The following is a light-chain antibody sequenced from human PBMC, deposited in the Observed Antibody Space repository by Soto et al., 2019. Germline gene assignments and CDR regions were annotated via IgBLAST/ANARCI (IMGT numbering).Light chain of an antibody. CDR2: STS. J-gene: IGKJ1*01. Sequence: EIVLTQSTDTLSLSPGERATLSCRASHYVSSNYLAWYQQKPGQAPRLLIYSTSNRATGIPERVSGHGSGTDFTLTISRLEPEDFALYYCQQYGGSPWTFGQGTKVEIK. CDR1: HYVSSNY. CDR3: QQYGGSPWT. V-gene: IGKV3-20*01.